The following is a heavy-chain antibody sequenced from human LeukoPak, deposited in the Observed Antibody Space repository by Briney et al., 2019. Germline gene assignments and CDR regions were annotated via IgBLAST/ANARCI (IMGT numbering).Heavy chain of an antibody. D-gene: IGHD2-2*01. CDR2: ISSSSSYI. J-gene: IGHJ3*02. Sequence: GGSLRLSCAASGFTFSSYSMNWVRQAPGKGLEWVSSISSSSSYIYYADSVKGRFTISRDNAKNSLYLQMNSLRAEDTAVYYCARDPGPAAGEDAFDIWGQGTMVTVSS. CDR1: GFTFSSYS. CDR3: ARDPGPAAGEDAFDI. V-gene: IGHV3-21*01.